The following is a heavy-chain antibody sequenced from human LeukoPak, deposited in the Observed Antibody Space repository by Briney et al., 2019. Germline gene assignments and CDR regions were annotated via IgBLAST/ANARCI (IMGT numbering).Heavy chain of an antibody. V-gene: IGHV3-15*01. CDR2: IKSKTGGGTT. D-gene: IGHD6-19*01. CDR3: ATDLIAVAGRWGDY. CDR1: GFTFSNAW. Sequence: GGSLRLSCAASGFTFSNAWMSWVRQAPGKGLEWVGRIKSKTGGGTTDYAAPVKGRFTISRDDSKNTLYLQMNSLKTEDTAVYYCATDLIAVAGRWGDYWGQGTLVTVSS. J-gene: IGHJ4*02.